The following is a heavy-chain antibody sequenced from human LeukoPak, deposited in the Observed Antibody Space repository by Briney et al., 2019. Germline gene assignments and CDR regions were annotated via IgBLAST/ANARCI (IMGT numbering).Heavy chain of an antibody. Sequence: GGSLRLSCAASGFTVIANDMTWVRQAPGKGLEWVSVLYSDGNTKYADSVQGRFTISRDNSKNTLYLEMNSLSPDDTAVYYCARGVEPLAANTLAYWGQGTLVTVSS. V-gene: IGHV3-53*01. CDR1: GFTVIAND. D-gene: IGHD1-14*01. CDR2: LYSDGNT. CDR3: ARGVEPLAANTLAY. J-gene: IGHJ4*02.